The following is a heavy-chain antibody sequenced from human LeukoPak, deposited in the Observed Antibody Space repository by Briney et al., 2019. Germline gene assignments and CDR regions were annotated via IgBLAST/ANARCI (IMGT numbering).Heavy chain of an antibody. CDR2: IDYSGST. CDR3: ARFWDGYNLPYAFDY. J-gene: IGHJ4*02. D-gene: IGHD5-24*01. CDR1: GGSISSYY. V-gene: IGHV4-59*01. Sequence: PSETLSLTCALSGGSISSYYWSWIRQPPGKGLEWIGYIDYSGSTNYNPSLKSRLTISVDTSKNQFFLKPSAVAAADTAVYYGARFWDGYNLPYAFDYWGQGTLVTVSS.